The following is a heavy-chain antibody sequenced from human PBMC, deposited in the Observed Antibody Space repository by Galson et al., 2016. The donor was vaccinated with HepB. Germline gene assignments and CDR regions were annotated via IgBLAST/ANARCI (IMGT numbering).Heavy chain of an antibody. CDR1: GFTFSSYW. D-gene: IGHD6-13*01. J-gene: IGHJ4*02. CDR3: ARDSRRNPYSSSQGGVLDY. V-gene: IGHV3-7*01. CDR2: IKQDGSEK. Sequence: SLRLSCAASGFTFSSYWMSWVRQAPGKGLEWVANIKQDGSEKYYVDSVKGRFTISRDNAKNALFLQMNSLRAEDTAVYYCARDSRRNPYSSSQGGVLDYWGQGTLVTVSS.